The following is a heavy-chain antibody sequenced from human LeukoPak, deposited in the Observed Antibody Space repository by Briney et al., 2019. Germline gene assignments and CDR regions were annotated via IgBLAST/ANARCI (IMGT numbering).Heavy chain of an antibody. Sequence: PGGSLRLSCAGAGFTFSSYAMSWVRQAPGKGLEWVSAISGSGGSTYYADSVKGRFTISRDNSKNTLYLQMNSLRAEDTAVYYCAKTVPGYSSSWSDEYFQHWGQGTLVTVSS. D-gene: IGHD6-13*01. J-gene: IGHJ1*01. CDR3: AKTVPGYSSSWSDEYFQH. CDR1: GFTFSSYA. V-gene: IGHV3-23*01. CDR2: ISGSGGST.